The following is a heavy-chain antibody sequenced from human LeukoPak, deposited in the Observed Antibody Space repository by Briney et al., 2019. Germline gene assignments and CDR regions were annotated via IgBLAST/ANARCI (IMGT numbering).Heavy chain of an antibody. J-gene: IGHJ6*02. Sequence: GGSLRLSCTASGFTFGDHAMSWVRQAPGKGLEWVGFIRSKAYRGTTEYAASVKGRFTISRDDSTSIAYLQMNSLETEDTAVYYCTRGPIPLWLYDGMDVWGQGPTVSVSS. D-gene: IGHD5-18*01. CDR3: TRGPIPLWLYDGMDV. CDR1: GFTFGDHA. V-gene: IGHV3-49*04. CDR2: IRSKAYRGTT.